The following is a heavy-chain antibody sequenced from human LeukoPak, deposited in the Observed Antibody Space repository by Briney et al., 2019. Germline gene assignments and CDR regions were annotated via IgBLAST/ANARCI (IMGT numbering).Heavy chain of an antibody. CDR3: AKESPYTSPRNYYFDH. Sequence: GGSLRLSCAASGFTFSNYAMNWVRQAPGKGPEWVSAISGIGDRLYYADSVKGRFTISRDNSKNTLNLQMDGLRAEDTAVYYCAKESPYTSPRNYYFDHWGQGTLVTVSS. V-gene: IGHV3-23*01. CDR2: ISGIGDRL. D-gene: IGHD1-14*01. J-gene: IGHJ4*02. CDR1: GFTFSNYA.